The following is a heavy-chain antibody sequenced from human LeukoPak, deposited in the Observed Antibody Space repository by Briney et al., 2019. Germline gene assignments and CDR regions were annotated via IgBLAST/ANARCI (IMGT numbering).Heavy chain of an antibody. D-gene: IGHD3-22*01. CDR2: ISSSGSTI. V-gene: IGHV3-48*03. J-gene: IGHJ5*02. Sequence: QPGGSLRLSCAASGFTFSSYEMNWVRQAPRKGLEWVSYISSSGSTIYYADSVKGRFTISRDNAKNSLYLQMNSLRAEDTAVYYCARAGSGYRYWFDPWGQGTLVTVSS. CDR3: ARAGSGYRYWFDP. CDR1: GFTFSSYE.